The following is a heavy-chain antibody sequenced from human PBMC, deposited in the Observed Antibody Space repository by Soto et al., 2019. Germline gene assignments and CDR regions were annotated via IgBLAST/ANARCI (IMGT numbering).Heavy chain of an antibody. V-gene: IGHV4-34*01. J-gene: IGHJ5*02. Sequence: SETLSLTCAVYGGSFSGYYWSWIRQPPGKGLEWIGEINHSGSTNYNPSLKSRVTISVDTSKNQFSLKLSSVTAADTAVYYCARGRLINWFDPWGQGTLVTVSS. CDR1: GGSFSGYY. CDR2: INHSGST. CDR3: ARGRLINWFDP.